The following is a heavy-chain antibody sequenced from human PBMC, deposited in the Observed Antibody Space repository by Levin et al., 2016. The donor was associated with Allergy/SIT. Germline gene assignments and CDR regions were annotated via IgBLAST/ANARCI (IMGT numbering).Heavy chain of an antibody. V-gene: IGHV5-51*01. D-gene: IGHD3-3*01. CDR2: IYPGDSDT. Sequence: VRQMPGKGLEWMGIIYPGDSDTRYSPSFQGQVTISADKSISTAYLQWSSLKASDTAMYYCARRAYYDFWSGYNNHGYFDYWGQGTLVTVSS. CDR3: ARRAYYDFWSGYNNHGYFDY. J-gene: IGHJ4*02.